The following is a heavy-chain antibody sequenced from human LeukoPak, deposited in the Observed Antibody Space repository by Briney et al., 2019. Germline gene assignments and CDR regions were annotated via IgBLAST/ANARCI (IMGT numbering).Heavy chain of an antibody. D-gene: IGHD6-19*01. Sequence: PSETLSLTCAVYGGSFSGYYWSWIRQPPGKGLEWIGEINHSGSTNYNPSLKSRVTISVDTSKNQFSLKLSSVTAADTAVYYCARLLSGWYLLPYFDYWGQGTLVTVSS. V-gene: IGHV4-34*01. CDR1: GGSFSGYY. J-gene: IGHJ4*02. CDR3: ARLLSGWYLLPYFDY. CDR2: INHSGST.